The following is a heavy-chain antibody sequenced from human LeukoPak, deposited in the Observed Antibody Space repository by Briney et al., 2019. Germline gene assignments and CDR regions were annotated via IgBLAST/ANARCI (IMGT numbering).Heavy chain of an antibody. CDR1: GGSISSGSYY. CDR2: IYTSGST. CDR3: ARSRDGCAGGFFDY. V-gene: IGHV4-61*02. J-gene: IGHJ4*02. D-gene: IGHD5-24*01. Sequence: SQTLSLTCTVSGGSISSGSYYWSWIRQPAGKGLEWIGRIYTSGSTNYNPSLKSRVTISVDTSKNQFSLKLSSVTAADTAVYYCARSRDGCAGGFFDYWGQGTLVTVSS.